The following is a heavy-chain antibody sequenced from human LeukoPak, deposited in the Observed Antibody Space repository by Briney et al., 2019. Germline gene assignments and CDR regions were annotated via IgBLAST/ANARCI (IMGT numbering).Heavy chain of an antibody. D-gene: IGHD6-13*01. CDR1: GGSFSGYY. CDR2: INHSGST. Sequence: PSETLSLTCAVYGGSFSGYYWSWIRQPPGKGLEWIGEINHSGSTNYNPSLESRVTISVDTSKNQFSLKLSSVTAADTAVYYCARGSSSWFDYWGQGTLVTVSS. J-gene: IGHJ4*02. CDR3: ARGSSSWFDY. V-gene: IGHV4-34*01.